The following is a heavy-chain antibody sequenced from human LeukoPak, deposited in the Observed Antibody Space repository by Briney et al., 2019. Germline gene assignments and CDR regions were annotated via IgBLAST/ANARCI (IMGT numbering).Heavy chain of an antibody. V-gene: IGHV3-43*02. CDR1: GFAFDDYA. D-gene: IGHD2-15*01. CDR3: AKDKALGYCSAGSCLYLDY. J-gene: IGHJ4*02. CDR2: ISGDGGNT. Sequence: GGSLRLSCAASGFAFDDYAIHWVRQAPGKGLEWVSLISGDGGNTYYADSVKGRFTLSRDNSKNSLYLQMNSLRSEDTAFYYCAKDKALGYCSAGSCLYLDYWGQGTLVTVSS.